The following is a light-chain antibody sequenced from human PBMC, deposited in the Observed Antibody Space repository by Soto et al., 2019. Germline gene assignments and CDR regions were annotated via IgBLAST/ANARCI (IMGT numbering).Light chain of an antibody. CDR2: DVS. J-gene: IGKJ1*01. CDR3: QQRSDWPWT. Sequence: ETVLTQSPATLSLSPGERATLSCRASLFITNFLAWYQQKPGQAPRLLIFDVSNRATGIPARFSGSGSGTDFTLTISSLEPEDFAVYYCQQRSDWPWTFGQGTKVEI. CDR1: LFITNF. V-gene: IGKV3-11*01.